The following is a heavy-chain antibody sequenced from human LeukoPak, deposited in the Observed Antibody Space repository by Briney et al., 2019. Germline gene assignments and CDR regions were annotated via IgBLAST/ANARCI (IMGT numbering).Heavy chain of an antibody. J-gene: IGHJ4*02. Sequence: GGSLRLSCAASGFTFSSYSMNWVRQAPGKGLEWVSSISSSSSYIYYADSVKGRFTISRDNAKNSLYLQMNSLRAEDTAVYYCARDQLLWFGEFPSGNDYWGQGTLVTVSS. CDR1: GFTFSSYS. V-gene: IGHV3-21*01. D-gene: IGHD3-10*01. CDR3: ARDQLLWFGEFPSGNDY. CDR2: ISSSSSYI.